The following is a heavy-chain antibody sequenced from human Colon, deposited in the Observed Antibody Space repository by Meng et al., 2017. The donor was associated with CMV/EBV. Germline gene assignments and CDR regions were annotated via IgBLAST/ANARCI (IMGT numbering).Heavy chain of an antibody. V-gene: IGHV1-18*01. CDR2: ISGSTGYT. J-gene: IGHJ4*02. D-gene: IGHD1-1*01. Sequence: QVQRVQAGAEVTEPGASVLVSCRSSGYTFTSYGINWVRQAPGQGLEWMGWISGSTGYTNRAQKFQGRVTMTTDTSTSTAYLALTSLTSNDTAVYYCARGRPNWSGVLDYWGQGTLVTVSS. CDR1: GYTFTSYG. CDR3: ARGRPNWSGVLDY.